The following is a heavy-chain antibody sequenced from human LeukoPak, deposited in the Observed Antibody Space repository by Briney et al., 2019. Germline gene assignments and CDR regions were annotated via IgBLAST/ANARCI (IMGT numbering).Heavy chain of an antibody. Sequence: GRSLRLSCAASGFTFSSYGMHWVRQAPGKGLEWVAVIWYDGSNKYYADSVEGRFTISRDNSKNTLYLQMNSLRAGDTAVYYCAKSSGGIAANNWFDPWGQGTLVTVSS. CDR1: GFTFSSYG. V-gene: IGHV3-33*06. CDR2: IWYDGSNK. CDR3: AKSSGGIAANNWFDP. J-gene: IGHJ5*02. D-gene: IGHD6-13*01.